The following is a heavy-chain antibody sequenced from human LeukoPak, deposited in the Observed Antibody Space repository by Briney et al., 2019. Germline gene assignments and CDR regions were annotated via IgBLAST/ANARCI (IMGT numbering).Heavy chain of an antibody. J-gene: IGHJ3*02. CDR1: GFTFSSYW. Sequence: GGSLRLSCAASGFTFSSYWMNWVRQAPGKGLEWVANIKQDGSAKYYVGSVKGRFTISRDNAKNSLYLQMNTLRAEDTAVYYCARDLAGPPQEAFDIWGQGTMVTVSS. V-gene: IGHV3-7*01. CDR3: ARDLAGPPQEAFDI. CDR2: IKQDGSAK.